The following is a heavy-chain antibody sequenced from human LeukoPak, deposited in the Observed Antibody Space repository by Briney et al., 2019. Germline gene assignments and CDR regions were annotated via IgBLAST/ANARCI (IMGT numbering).Heavy chain of an antibody. Sequence: SETLSLTCTVSGGSISSSSYYWGWIRQPPGKGLEWIARIYYSGSTYYNPSLKSRVTISVDTSTNQFSLKLSSVTAADTAVYYCARGAPMERITLFSVLEYYFDYWGQGTLVTVSS. CDR3: ARGAPMERITLFSVLEYYFDY. V-gene: IGHV4-39*01. J-gene: IGHJ4*02. CDR2: IYYSGST. D-gene: IGHD3-9*01. CDR1: GGSISSSSYY.